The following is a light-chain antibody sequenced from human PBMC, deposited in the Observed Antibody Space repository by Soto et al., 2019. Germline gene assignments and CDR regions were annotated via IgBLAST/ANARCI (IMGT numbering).Light chain of an antibody. V-gene: IGLV4-69*01. J-gene: IGLJ2*01. Sequence: QSVLTQSPSASASQGASVKLTCTLSRGHTSYAIAWHQQQPEKGPRYLMRLNSDGSYIKGDGIPDRFSGSSSWAERYLTISRLQSEDEADYSCQTWGTGIQVFGGGTKLTVL. CDR1: RGHTSYA. CDR2: LNSDGSY. CDR3: QTWGTGIQV.